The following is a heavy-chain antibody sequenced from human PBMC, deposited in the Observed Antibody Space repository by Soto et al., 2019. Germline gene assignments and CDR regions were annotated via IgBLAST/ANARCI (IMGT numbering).Heavy chain of an antibody. D-gene: IGHD3-3*01. CDR1: GFTFTTYG. CDR2: ISYDGSNR. J-gene: IGHJ6*02. V-gene: IGHV3-30*18. Sequence: QPGWSLRLSCAASGFTFTTYGMHWVRQAPGKGLEWVALISYDGSNRSYADSVKGRFTISRDNSKNTLYLQMNSLRAEDTAVYYYAKDLQNFWSGFYGMAVWGQGITVTVSS. CDR3: AKDLQNFWSGFYGMAV.